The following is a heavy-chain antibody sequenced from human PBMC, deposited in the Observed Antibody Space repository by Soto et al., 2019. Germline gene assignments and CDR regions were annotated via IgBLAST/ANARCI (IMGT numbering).Heavy chain of an antibody. CDR1: GYTFTNYG. D-gene: IGHD2-21*02. Sequence: QAQLVQSGAEVKKPGASVNISCKASGYTFTNYGFIWVRQAPGHGLEWVGWNSPYNGKTDYAQNHQGRITMTTDKPTGTAYTELRCLTSDDPAVDYCPPDIYGGNCSDAFNNWGQGTMV. CDR2: NSPYNGKT. V-gene: IGHV1-18*01. CDR3: PPDIYGGNCSDAFNN. J-gene: IGHJ3*02.